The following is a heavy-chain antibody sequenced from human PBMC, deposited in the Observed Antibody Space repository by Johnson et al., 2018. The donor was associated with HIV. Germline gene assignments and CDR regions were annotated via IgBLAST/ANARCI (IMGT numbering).Heavy chain of an antibody. CDR3: AKDMRPVRGWGGGSYRGVSDAFDI. Sequence: VQLVESRGVLVQPGGSLRLSCAASGFTVSSNYMSWVRQAPGKGLEWVSVIYSGGSTYYADSAKGRFTISRDNSKNTLYLQMSSLRAEDTAVYYCAKDMRPVRGWGGGSYRGVSDAFDIWGQGTMVTVSS. J-gene: IGHJ3*02. D-gene: IGHD1-26*01. CDR2: IYSGGST. V-gene: IGHV3-66*02. CDR1: GFTVSSNY.